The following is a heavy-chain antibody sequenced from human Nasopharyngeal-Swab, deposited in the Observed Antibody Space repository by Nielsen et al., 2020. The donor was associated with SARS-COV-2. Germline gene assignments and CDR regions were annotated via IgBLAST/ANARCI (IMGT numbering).Heavy chain of an antibody. CDR2: VVPEDGEP. J-gene: IGHJ3*02. V-gene: IGHV1-24*01. Sequence: ASVKVSCKVSGYTLTVLPIHWVRQDPGKGLEWMGTVVPEDGEPIYAQNFQGRVTMTEDNSTYTAYLELSSLRAEDTAVYYCASEGSGVFGVVIYAFDIWGPGTLVTVSS. CDR3: ASEGSGVFGVVIYAFDI. D-gene: IGHD3-3*01. CDR1: GYTLTVLP.